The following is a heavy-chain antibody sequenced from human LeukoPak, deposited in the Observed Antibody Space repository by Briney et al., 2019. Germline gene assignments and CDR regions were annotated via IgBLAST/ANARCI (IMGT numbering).Heavy chain of an antibody. Sequence: SETLSLTCAVYGGSFSGYYWSWIRQPPGKGLEWIGEINYRGSTNYNPSLKSRVTISVDKSKNHFSLKLSSVTVADTAAYYCARAKVGAISSFDYWGQGIPVTVSS. CDR1: GGSFSGYY. J-gene: IGHJ4*02. CDR2: INYRGST. D-gene: IGHD1-26*01. V-gene: IGHV4-34*01. CDR3: ARAKVGAISSFDY.